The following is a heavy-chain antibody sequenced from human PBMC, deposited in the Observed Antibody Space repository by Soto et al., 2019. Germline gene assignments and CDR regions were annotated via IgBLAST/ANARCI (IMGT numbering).Heavy chain of an antibody. V-gene: IGHV3-53*01. CDR1: GVTVSNNY. Sequence: EVQLVESGGGLILPGGSLGLSCAASGVTVSNNYMRWVRQAPGKGLEWVSLIYSGGDTHYADSVKGRFTISRDSSKNTVYLQMNSLRAEDTVVYYCARDPPGIAAGGAGAWGQGTLVTVSS. CDR3: ARDPPGIAAGGAGA. J-gene: IGHJ5*02. D-gene: IGHD6-13*01. CDR2: IYSGGDT.